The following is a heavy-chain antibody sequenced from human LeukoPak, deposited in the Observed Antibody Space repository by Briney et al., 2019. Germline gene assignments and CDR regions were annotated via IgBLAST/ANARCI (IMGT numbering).Heavy chain of an antibody. V-gene: IGHV4-61*02. CDR2: IYTSGST. Sequence: SETLSLTCTVSGGSISSGSYYWSWIRQPAGKGLEWIGRIYTSGSTNYNPSLKSRVTISVDTSKNQFSLKLSSVTAADTAVYYCARDGGSGWPYNWFDPWGQGTLVTVSS. J-gene: IGHJ5*02. CDR1: GGSISSGSYY. D-gene: IGHD6-19*01. CDR3: ARDGGSGWPYNWFDP.